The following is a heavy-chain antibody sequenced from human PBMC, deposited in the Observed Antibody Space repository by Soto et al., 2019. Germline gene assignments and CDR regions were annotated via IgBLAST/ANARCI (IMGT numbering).Heavy chain of an antibody. CDR1: GFSFSYAW. CDR2: IKTKTEGETT. Sequence: EVQVVESGGALVKPGGSLRLSCAASGFSFSYAWMNWVRQAPGKRLEWVGGIKTKTEGETTDYAAPGKGRFTISRDDSKTTVFLQMDTLKIEDTALYYFTTTKNPYGDYDHYCGQGTLVTVSS. J-gene: IGHJ4*02. V-gene: IGHV3-15*07. D-gene: IGHD4-17*01. CDR3: TTTKNPYGDYDHY.